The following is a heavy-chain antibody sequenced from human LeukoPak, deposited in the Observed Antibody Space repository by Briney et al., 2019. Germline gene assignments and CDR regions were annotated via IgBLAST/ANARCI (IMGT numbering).Heavy chain of an antibody. J-gene: IGHJ3*02. Sequence: GGSLRLSCAASGFTVSSNYMSWVRQAPGKGLEWVSVIYSGGSTYYADSVKGRFTISRDNSKNTLYLQMSSLRAEDTAVYYCARDDSRGYSYAFDIWGQGTMVTVSS. D-gene: IGHD5-18*01. CDR2: IYSGGST. CDR3: ARDDSRGYSYAFDI. V-gene: IGHV3-66*01. CDR1: GFTVSSNY.